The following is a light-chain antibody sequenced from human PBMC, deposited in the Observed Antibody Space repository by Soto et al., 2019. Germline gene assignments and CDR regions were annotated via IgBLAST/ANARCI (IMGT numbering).Light chain of an antibody. CDR1: QSVSSS. CDR3: QQYHNWPIT. V-gene: IGKV3D-15*01. Sequence: EIVMTQSPATLSVSPGERATLSCRASQSVSSSALAWYQQKPGQAPRRLTYGASSRATGIPDRFSGSGSGTDFTLTISRLESEDFAVYYCQQYHNWPITFGQGTRLEIK. J-gene: IGKJ5*01. CDR2: GAS.